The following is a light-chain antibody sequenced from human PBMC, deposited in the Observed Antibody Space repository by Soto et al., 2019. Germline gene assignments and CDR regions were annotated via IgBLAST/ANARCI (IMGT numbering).Light chain of an antibody. CDR3: QQGYSTLT. CDR2: GAS. CDR1: QSINRY. V-gene: IGKV1-39*01. J-gene: IGKJ4*01. Sequence: DIQMTQSPSSLSASVGDRVTITCRASQSINRYLNWYQQKPGTAPKLLISGASSLQSGVPSRFSGSGSGTDFTLTISSLQPEDFATYYCQQGYSTLTFGGGTKVEIK.